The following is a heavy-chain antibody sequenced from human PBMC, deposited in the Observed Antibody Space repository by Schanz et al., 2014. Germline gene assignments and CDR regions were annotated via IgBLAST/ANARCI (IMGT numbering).Heavy chain of an antibody. D-gene: IGHD2-2*02. J-gene: IGHJ6*03. Sequence: QVHLVQSGAEVKKPGSSVKVSCKASGCTFSSYTISWVRQAPGQGLEWMGRIIPIIGIANYAQNFQDRVPLTADKSTSTAYMELTSLRSGGTAVYYCAGSYCSSASCYTGYYYMDVWGKGTTVTVSS. CDR3: AGSYCSSASCYTGYYYMDV. CDR1: GCTFSSYT. V-gene: IGHV1-69*02. CDR2: IIPIIGIA.